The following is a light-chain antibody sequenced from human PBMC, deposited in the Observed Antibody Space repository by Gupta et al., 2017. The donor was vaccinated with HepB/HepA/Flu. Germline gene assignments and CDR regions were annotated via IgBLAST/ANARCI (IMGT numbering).Light chain of an antibody. J-gene: IGKJ2*01. CDR3: QQSYSWPRT. CDR2: DAS. Sequence: VLTQSPATLSLSPGERATLSCRASQSVSSYLVWYQQKPGKAPRLLIYDASNRATAIPARFSGSASGTDFTLTISSLEPEDFAVYYCQQSYSWPRTFGQGTKLEIK. V-gene: IGKV3-11*01. CDR1: QSVSSY.